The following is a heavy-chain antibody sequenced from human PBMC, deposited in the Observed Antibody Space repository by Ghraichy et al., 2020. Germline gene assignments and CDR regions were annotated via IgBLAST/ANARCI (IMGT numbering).Heavy chain of an antibody. CDR1: GFTFSSYS. J-gene: IGHJ4*02. D-gene: IGHD2-15*01. Sequence: GESLNISCAAYGFTFSSYSMNWVRQAPGKGLEWVSSISSSSCYIYYADSVKGRFTISRDNAKNSLYLQMNSLRAEDTAVYYCAREGSLYYFDYWGQGTLVTVSS. CDR3: AREGSLYYFDY. CDR2: ISSSSCYI. V-gene: IGHV3-21*01.